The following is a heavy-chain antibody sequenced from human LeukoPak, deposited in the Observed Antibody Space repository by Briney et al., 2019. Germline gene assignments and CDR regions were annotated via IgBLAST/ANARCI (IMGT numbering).Heavy chain of an antibody. Sequence: KPSETLPLTCTVSGGSISSDYWSWIRQPPGKGLEWIGYIYYSGRTYYNPSLKSRITISVDTSKNQFSLKLSSVTAADTAVYYCARGFYSPHYWGQGTLVSVSS. CDR2: IYYSGRT. D-gene: IGHD4-11*01. CDR3: ARGFYSPHY. V-gene: IGHV4-59*01. CDR1: GGSISSDY. J-gene: IGHJ4*02.